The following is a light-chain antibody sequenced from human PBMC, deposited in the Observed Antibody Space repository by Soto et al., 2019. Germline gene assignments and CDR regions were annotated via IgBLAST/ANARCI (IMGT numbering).Light chain of an antibody. J-gene: IGKJ1*01. CDR1: QSVSSSS. CDR3: QQYGGSSPT. V-gene: IGKV3-20*01. CDR2: GAS. Sequence: EIVMTQSPGTLSLSPGERATLSCRASQSVSSSSLAWYQQKPGQAPRLLIYGASSRATGLPDRFSASGSGTDFTLTISRLEPEDFAVYYCQQYGGSSPTFGQGTKVEIK.